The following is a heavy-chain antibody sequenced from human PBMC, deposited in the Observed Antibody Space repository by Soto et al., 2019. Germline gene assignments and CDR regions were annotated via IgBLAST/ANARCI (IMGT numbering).Heavy chain of an antibody. CDR1: GDTFTDYY. J-gene: IGHJ4*02. V-gene: IGHV1-46*01. CDR2: VNPSGGHT. Sequence: QVQLMQSGAEVKKPGASVKVSCKASGDTFTDYYIHWVRQAPGQGLEWMGTVNPSGGHTTYAQHFLGRVTMTRDTSTSSLNLELTSMTSDDTAIYYCASGGPVVVVTAALDYWGQGTRVTVSS. CDR3: ASGGPVVVVTAALDY. D-gene: IGHD2-21*02.